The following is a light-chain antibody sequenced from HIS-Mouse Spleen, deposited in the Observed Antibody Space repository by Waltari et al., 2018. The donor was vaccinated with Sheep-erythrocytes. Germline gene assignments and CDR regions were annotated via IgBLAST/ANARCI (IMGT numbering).Light chain of an antibody. CDR3: YSTDSGGNHWV. J-gene: IGLJ3*02. Sequence: SYELTQPPSVSVSPGQTARITCSGDALPKKYAYWYQQKSGQAPVLVIYEDSKRPSGIAWRFSGASSGTMATWTISGAQVEDEADYYCYSTDSGGNHWVFGGGTKLTVL. CDR1: ALPKKY. CDR2: EDS. V-gene: IGLV3-10*01.